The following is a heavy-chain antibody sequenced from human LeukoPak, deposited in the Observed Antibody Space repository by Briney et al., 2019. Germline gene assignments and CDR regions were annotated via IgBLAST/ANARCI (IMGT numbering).Heavy chain of an antibody. Sequence: PGGSLRLSCAASGFTVSGNYMSWVRQAPGKGLEWVSVMYSSGSTDYADSVKGRFTISRDNSKNTLYLQMNSLRAEDTAVYYCAREGGPYSSTLRGQWGQGTLVTVSS. CDR3: AREGGPYSSTLRGQ. D-gene: IGHD6-19*01. CDR2: MYSSGST. CDR1: GFTVSGNY. J-gene: IGHJ4*02. V-gene: IGHV3-53*01.